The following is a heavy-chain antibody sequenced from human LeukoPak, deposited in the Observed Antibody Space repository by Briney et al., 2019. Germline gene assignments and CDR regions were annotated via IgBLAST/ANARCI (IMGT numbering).Heavy chain of an antibody. Sequence: GESLRLSCAASGFTFSDYWMSWVRQAPGKGLEWVANIQQDGSEKYYVDSVKGRFTISRDNAKKSLFLQVSSLRGEDTAVYYCARDRGFSYGVDFWGQGTLVTVSS. CDR1: GFTFSDYW. CDR3: ARDRGFSYGVDF. D-gene: IGHD5-18*01. CDR2: IQQDGSEK. V-gene: IGHV3-7*04. J-gene: IGHJ4*02.